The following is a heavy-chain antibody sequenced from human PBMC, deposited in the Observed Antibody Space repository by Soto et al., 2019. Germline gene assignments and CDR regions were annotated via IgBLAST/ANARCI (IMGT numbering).Heavy chain of an antibody. CDR3: AHSRDTNYDPWSGYYCGFDV. D-gene: IGHD3-3*01. CDR1: GFSLTTSGVG. Sequence: QITLRESGPTLVKPTQTLTLTCTFSGFSLTTSGVGVGWIRQPPGKALEWLALIYWNDDERYSPSLESRLRISKDTSANQVVLKMTDLDPADPATYFCAHSRDTNYDPWSGYYCGFDVWGQGTMVTVSS. J-gene: IGHJ3*01. V-gene: IGHV2-5*01. CDR2: IYWNDDE.